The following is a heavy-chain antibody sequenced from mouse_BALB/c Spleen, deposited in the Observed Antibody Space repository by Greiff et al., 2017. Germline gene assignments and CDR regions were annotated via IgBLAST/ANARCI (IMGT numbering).Heavy chain of an antibody. CDR1: GYSFTGYF. J-gene: IGHJ4*01. CDR3: GREDYGSSGYAMDY. V-gene: IGHV1-37*01. CDR2: INPYNGDT. Sequence: VQLKESGPELVKPGASVKISCKASGYSFTGYFMNWVKQSHGKSLEWIGRINPYNGDTFYNQKFKGKATLTVDKSSSTAHMELLSLTSEDSAVYYCGREDYGSSGYAMDYWGQGTSVTVSS. D-gene: IGHD1-1*01.